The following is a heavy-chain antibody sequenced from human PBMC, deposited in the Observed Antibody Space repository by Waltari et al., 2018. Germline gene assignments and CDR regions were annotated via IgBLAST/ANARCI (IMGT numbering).Heavy chain of an antibody. D-gene: IGHD1-26*01. CDR2: ISWNSGSI. J-gene: IGHJ4*02. CDR3: AKGLSSIVGATGLDY. Sequence: EVQLVESGGGLVQPGRSLRLSCAASGFTFDDFAMHWVRQAPGKGLEWVSGISWNSGSIGYADSVKGRFTISRDNAKNSLYLQMNSLRAEDTALYYCAKGLSSIVGATGLDYWGQGTLVTVSS. CDR1: GFTFDDFA. V-gene: IGHV3-9*01.